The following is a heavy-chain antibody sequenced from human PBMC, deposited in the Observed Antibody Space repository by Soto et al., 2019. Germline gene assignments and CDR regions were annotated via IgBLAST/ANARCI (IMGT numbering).Heavy chain of an antibody. CDR2: ISGSGGAT. Sequence: GGSLRLSCAASGFIFSNYAMNWVRQAPGKGLEWVSGISGSGGATYYAESVKGRFTISRDNSKNTMYLQMNSPSAEDTAVYYCASFLIGCSGKDCFYYFVYWGKGTLLTVSS. J-gene: IGHJ4*02. CDR1: GFIFSNYA. D-gene: IGHD5-12*01. V-gene: IGHV3-23*01. CDR3: ASFLIGCSGKDCFYYFVY.